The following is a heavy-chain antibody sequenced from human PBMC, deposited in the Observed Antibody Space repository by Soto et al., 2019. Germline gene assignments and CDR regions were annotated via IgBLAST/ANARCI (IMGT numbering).Heavy chain of an antibody. Sequence: ASVKVSCKASGCTFTGDYIHWVRQAPEQGPEWMGEIGPESGATRYAQKFQGRVTMTRDMSITTVYMELNNLSPDDTAVYYCGRGRSGQIVVFYWGQGTPVTVSS. J-gene: IGHJ4*02. CDR1: GCTFTGDY. CDR3: GRGRSGQIVVFY. V-gene: IGHV1-2*02. CDR2: IGPESGAT. D-gene: IGHD1-26*01.